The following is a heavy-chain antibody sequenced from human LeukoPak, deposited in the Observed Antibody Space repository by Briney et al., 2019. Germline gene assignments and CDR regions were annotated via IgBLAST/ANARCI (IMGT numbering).Heavy chain of an antibody. J-gene: IGHJ5*02. CDR1: GYTFTGYY. CDR2: INPNSGGT. CDR3: AREEALLWFGDRTPTNWFDP. D-gene: IGHD3-10*01. Sequence: ASVKVSCKASGYTFTGYYMHWVRQAPGQGLEWMGWINPNSGGTNYAQKFQGRVTMTRDTSISTAHMELSRLRSDDTAVYYCAREEALLWFGDRTPTNWFDPWGQGTLVTVSS. V-gene: IGHV1-2*02.